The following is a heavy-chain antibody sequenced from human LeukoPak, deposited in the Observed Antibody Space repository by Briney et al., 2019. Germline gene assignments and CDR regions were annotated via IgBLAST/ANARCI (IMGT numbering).Heavy chain of an antibody. CDR1: GYTFTSHY. D-gene: IGHD2-21*02. J-gene: IGHJ4*02. Sequence: VASVKVSCKTSGYTFTSHYMHWVRQAPGQGLEWMAWINPNSGVTNYAQKSQGRVTMTRDTSISTVYMDLTSLTSDDTAVYHCARAHYCGDDCYHYFDSWGQGTLVTVSS. CDR2: INPNSGVT. CDR3: ARAHYCGDDCYHYFDS. V-gene: IGHV1-2*02.